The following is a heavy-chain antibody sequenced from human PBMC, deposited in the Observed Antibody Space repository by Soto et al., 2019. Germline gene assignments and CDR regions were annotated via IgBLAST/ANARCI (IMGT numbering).Heavy chain of an antibody. J-gene: IGHJ6*03. CDR2: IRSKANSYAT. Sequence: GGSLRLSCAASGFTFSGSAMHWVRQASGKGLEWVGRIRSKANSYATAYAASVKGRFTISRDDSKNTAFLQMTSLKTEDTAVYYCTRGGGSSASYYYYLDVWGKGTTVTVSS. CDR3: TRGGGSSASYYYYLDV. V-gene: IGHV3-73*01. CDR1: GFTFSGSA. D-gene: IGHD3-16*01.